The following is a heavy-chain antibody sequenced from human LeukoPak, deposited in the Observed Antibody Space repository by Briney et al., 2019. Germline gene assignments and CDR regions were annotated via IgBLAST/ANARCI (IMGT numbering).Heavy chain of an antibody. Sequence: GGSLRLSCAASGFTFSSYSVNWVRQAPGKGLEWVSSISSSSSYIYYADSVKGRFTISRDNAKDSLYLQMNSLRAEDTAVYYCARLVPYSSDVQYYYGMDVWGQGTTVTVSS. D-gene: IGHD6-25*01. CDR2: ISSSSSYI. J-gene: IGHJ6*02. V-gene: IGHV3-21*01. CDR3: ARLVPYSSDVQYYYGMDV. CDR1: GFTFSSYS.